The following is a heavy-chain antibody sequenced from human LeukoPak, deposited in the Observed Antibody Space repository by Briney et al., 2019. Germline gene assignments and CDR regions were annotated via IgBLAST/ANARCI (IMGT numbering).Heavy chain of an antibody. CDR2: IYYSGST. Sequence: SETLSLTCTVSGGSISSYYWSWIRQPPGKGLEWIWYIYYSGSTNYNPSLKSRVTISVDTSTTQFSLKLSSVTAADTAVYYCARDGGGFDYWGQGTLVTVSS. V-gene: IGHV4-59*01. J-gene: IGHJ4*02. CDR3: ARDGGGFDY. CDR1: GGSISSYY. D-gene: IGHD3-10*01.